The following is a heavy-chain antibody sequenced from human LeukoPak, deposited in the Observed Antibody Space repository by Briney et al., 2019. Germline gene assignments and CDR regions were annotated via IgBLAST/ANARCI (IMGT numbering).Heavy chain of an antibody. J-gene: IGHJ3*01. Sequence: GGSLRLSCAASGFTFSNYWMNWVRHVPGKGLVWVSRINSDGGTTYYADSVKGRFTISRDNVKNTLYLQMNSLKIEDTAVYYCTTSGNPSLIDLWGRGTMVTVSP. CDR3: TTSGNPSLIDL. D-gene: IGHD1-26*01. V-gene: IGHV3-74*01. CDR1: GFTFSNYW. CDR2: INSDGGTT.